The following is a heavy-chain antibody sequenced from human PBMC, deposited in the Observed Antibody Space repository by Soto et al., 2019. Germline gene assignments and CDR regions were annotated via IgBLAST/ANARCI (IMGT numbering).Heavy chain of an antibody. CDR2: VSANNGHT. Sequence: QGQLAQSGAEVKKPGASVKLSCKASGFTFSNYGLNWVRQAPGQGLEWMGWVSANNGHTNYAQNLQGRVSMTTDTSTSTAYMELRGLTFDDTAVYYCARDIESVTAKHFFYYYAMDVWGQGTTVTVSS. CDR3: ARDIESVTAKHFFYYYAMDV. D-gene: IGHD2-8*01. CDR1: GFTFSNYG. V-gene: IGHV1-18*01. J-gene: IGHJ6*02.